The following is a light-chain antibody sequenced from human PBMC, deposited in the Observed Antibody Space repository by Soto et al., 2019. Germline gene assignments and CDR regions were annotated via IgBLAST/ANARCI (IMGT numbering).Light chain of an antibody. Sequence: DIQMTQSPSSLSASVGDRVTITCRASQSISSYLNWYQQKPGKAPKLLIYAASSLQSVVTSRFSGSGSGTDFTLTISSLQPEDFATYSCQQSYSTPFTFGPGTKVDIK. CDR3: QQSYSTPFT. V-gene: IGKV1-39*01. J-gene: IGKJ3*01. CDR2: AAS. CDR1: QSISSY.